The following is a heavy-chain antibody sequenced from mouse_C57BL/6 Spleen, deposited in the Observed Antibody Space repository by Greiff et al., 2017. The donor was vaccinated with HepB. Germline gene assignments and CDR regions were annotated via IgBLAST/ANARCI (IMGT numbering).Heavy chain of an antibody. CDR3: TRFFYYYGSSYQAWFAY. J-gene: IGHJ3*01. V-gene: IGHV1-5*01. CDR1: GYTFTSYW. Sequence: VQLQQSGTVLARPGASVKMSCKTSGYTFTSYWMHWVKQRPGQGLEWIGAIYPGNSDTSYNQKFKGKAKLTAVTSASTAYMELSSLTNEDSAVYYCTRFFYYYGSSYQAWFAYWGQGTLVTVSA. D-gene: IGHD1-1*01. CDR2: IYPGNSDT.